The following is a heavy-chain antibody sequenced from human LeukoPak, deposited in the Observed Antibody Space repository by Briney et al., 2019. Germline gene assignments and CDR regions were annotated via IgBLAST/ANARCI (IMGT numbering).Heavy chain of an antibody. J-gene: IGHJ4*02. CDR3: ATKRGYNYGLYY. V-gene: IGHV3-53*01. CDR1: GFTFSNYA. CDR2: TYSGGTT. D-gene: IGHD5-18*01. Sequence: PGGSLRLSCAASGFTFSNYATHWVRQAPGKGLEWVSLTYSGGTTDYADSAKGRFTISRDTSKNTLYLQMNSLRAEDTAVYYCATKRGYNYGLYYWGQGDLVTVSS.